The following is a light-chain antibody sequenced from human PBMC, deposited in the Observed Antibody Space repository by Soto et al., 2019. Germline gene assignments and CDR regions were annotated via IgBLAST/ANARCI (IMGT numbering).Light chain of an antibody. J-gene: IGKJ2*02. CDR2: GAS. CDR1: QSVSSSY. CDR3: QQYGRPGT. Sequence: EIVLTQSPGTLSLSPGERATLSCRASQSVSSSYLAWSQQKPGQAPRLLIYGASSRATGIPERFSGSGSGTDFTLTIIRLEPVGFAGDVFQQYGRPGTVGQRAKLEIK. V-gene: IGKV3-20*01.